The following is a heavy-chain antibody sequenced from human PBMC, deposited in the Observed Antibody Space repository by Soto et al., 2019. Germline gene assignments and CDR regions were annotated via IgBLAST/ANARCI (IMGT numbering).Heavy chain of an antibody. D-gene: IGHD6-13*01. CDR1: GGTFSSYA. CDR2: IIPIFGTA. V-gene: IGHV1-69*12. CDR3: ARTVGYSSSWYIPARNWFDP. J-gene: IGHJ5*02. Sequence: QVQLVQSGAEVKKPGSSVKVSCKASGGTFSSYAISWVRQAPGQGLEWMGGIIPIFGTANYAQKFQGRVTITADESTSTAYMELSSLRSEDTAVYYCARTVGYSSSWYIPARNWFDPWGQGTLVTVSS.